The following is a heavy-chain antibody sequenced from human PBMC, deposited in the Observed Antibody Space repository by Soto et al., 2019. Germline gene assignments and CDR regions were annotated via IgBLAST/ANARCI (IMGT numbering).Heavy chain of an antibody. D-gene: IGHD5-18*01. J-gene: IGHJ6*02. V-gene: IGHV1-69*06. CDR1: GGTFSSYA. Sequence: SVKVSCKASGGTFSSYAISWVRQAPGQGLEWMGGIIPIFGTANYAQKFQGRVTITADKSTSTAYMELSSLRSEDTAVYYCAREGYGYAHYYYYYGMDVWGQGTTVTVSS. CDR2: IIPIFGTA. CDR3: AREGYGYAHYYYYYGMDV.